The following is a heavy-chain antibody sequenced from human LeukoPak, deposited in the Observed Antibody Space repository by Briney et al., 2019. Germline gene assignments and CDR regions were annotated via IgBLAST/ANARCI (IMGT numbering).Heavy chain of an antibody. V-gene: IGHV1-8*01. D-gene: IGHD3-22*01. Sequence: ASVKVSCKASGYTFTSYDINWVRQATGQGLEWMGWMNPNSGNTGYAQKFQGRVTMTRNTSISTAYMELSSLRSEDTALYYCARVEYYYDSSGYYGMDVWGQGTTVTVSS. CDR3: ARVEYYYDSSGYYGMDV. J-gene: IGHJ6*02. CDR2: MNPNSGNT. CDR1: GYTFTSYD.